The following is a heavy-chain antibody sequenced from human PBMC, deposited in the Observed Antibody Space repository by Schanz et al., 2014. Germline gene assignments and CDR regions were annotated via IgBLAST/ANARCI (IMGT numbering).Heavy chain of an antibody. D-gene: IGHD1-26*01. Sequence: QVQLLESGGGLFKPGGSLRLSCAGSGFTFADYYMTWIRQAPGKGLEWISYVSSYDTTVSYADSVKGRFTISRDNAKNSVYLQMHSLRPEDTAVYYCARRRWDTLYVGYYFDYWGQGTLVIVSS. V-gene: IGHV3-11*01. CDR1: GFTFADYY. J-gene: IGHJ4*02. CDR3: ARRRWDTLYVGYYFDY. CDR2: VSSYDTTV.